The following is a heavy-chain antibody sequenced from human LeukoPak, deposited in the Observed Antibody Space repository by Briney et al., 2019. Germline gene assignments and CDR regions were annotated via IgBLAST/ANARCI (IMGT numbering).Heavy chain of an antibody. V-gene: IGHV4-34*01. CDR1: GGSFSGYY. J-gene: IGHJ4*02. CDR2: INNSGST. CDR3: VRDIAAAGGSDY. Sequence: PSETLSLTCGVYGGSFSGYYWSWIRQPPGKGLEWIGEINNSGSTNYNPSLKSRVTISVDTSKNQFSLKLSSVTAADTAVYYCVRDIAAAGGSDYWGQGALVTASS. D-gene: IGHD6-13*01.